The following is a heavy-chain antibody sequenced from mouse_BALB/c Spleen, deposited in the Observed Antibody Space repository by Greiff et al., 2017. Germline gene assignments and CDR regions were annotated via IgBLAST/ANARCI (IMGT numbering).Heavy chain of an antibody. J-gene: IGHJ4*01. V-gene: IGHV2-9*02. CDR3: AREALRGLDY. Sequence: VKLMESGPGLVAPSQSLSITCTVSGFSLTSYGVHWVRQPPGKGLEWLGVIWAGGSTNYNSALMSRLSISKDNSKSQVFLKMNSLQTDDTAMYYCAREALRGLDYWGQGTSVTVSS. CDR1: GFSLTSYG. CDR2: IWAGGST.